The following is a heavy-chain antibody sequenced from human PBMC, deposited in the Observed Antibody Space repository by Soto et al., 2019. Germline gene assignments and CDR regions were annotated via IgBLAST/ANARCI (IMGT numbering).Heavy chain of an antibody. CDR1: GGSISSSNW. CDR3: ARRDYYGSGSYYNDAFDI. D-gene: IGHD3-10*01. Sequence: TSETLSLTCAVSGGSISSSNWLSWVRQPPGKGLEWIGEIYHSGSTNYNPSLKSRVTISVDKSKNQFSLKLSSVTAADTAVYYCARRDYYGSGSYYNDAFDIWGQGTMVTVSS. V-gene: IGHV4-4*02. CDR2: IYHSGST. J-gene: IGHJ3*02.